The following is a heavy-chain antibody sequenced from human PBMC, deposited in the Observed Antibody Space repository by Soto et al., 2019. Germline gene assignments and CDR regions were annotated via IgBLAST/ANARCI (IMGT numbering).Heavy chain of an antibody. V-gene: IGHV3-21*01. Sequence: GSLRLSCAASGFTFSSYSMNWVRQAPGKGLEWVSSISSGSSYIYYADSVKGGFTISRDNAKNSLYLQMNSLRAEDTAVYYCARVSIFGVAHTTFDYWGQGTLVTVSS. D-gene: IGHD3-3*01. J-gene: IGHJ4*02. CDR3: ARVSIFGVAHTTFDY. CDR1: GFTFSSYS. CDR2: ISSGSSYI.